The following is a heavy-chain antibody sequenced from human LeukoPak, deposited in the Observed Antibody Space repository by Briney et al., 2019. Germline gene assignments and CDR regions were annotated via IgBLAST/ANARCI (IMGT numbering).Heavy chain of an antibody. CDR3: ARAYDSSGHDTFHI. D-gene: IGHD3-22*01. J-gene: IGHJ3*02. Sequence: SETLSLTCTVSGASISRGTYYWGWIRQPPGKGLEWIGSIYYSGSTYYNPSLKSRVTISVDPSKTQFSLQLSSVTAADTAVYYCARAYDSSGHDTFHIWGQGTMVTVSS. CDR1: GASISRGTYY. CDR2: IYYSGST. V-gene: IGHV4-39*07.